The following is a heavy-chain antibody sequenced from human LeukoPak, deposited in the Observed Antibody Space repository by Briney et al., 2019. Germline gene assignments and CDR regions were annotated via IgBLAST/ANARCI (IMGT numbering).Heavy chain of an antibody. CDR2: IYHTGST. D-gene: IGHD4-23*01. Sequence: PSETLSLTCNVSGGSFTGHYWSWVRQSPPKGLELIGQIYHTGSTHYNPSPSSRFAISVDTSKNTFFLNVKSVTAATTAVYYCAREGRWGMRYYFDFWGQGTLVVVSS. J-gene: IGHJ4*02. V-gene: IGHV4-59*11. CDR1: GGSFTGHY. CDR3: AREGRWGMRYYFDF.